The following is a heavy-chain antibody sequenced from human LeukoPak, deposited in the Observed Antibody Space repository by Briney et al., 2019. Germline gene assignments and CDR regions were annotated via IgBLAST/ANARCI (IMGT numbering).Heavy chain of an antibody. V-gene: IGHV4-59*01. CDR1: GGSISSYY. J-gene: IGHJ6*01. D-gene: IGHD4-17*01. CDR2: IYYSGST. CDR3: ARAVNYGNYYYGMDV. Sequence: SETLSLTCTVSGGSISSYYWSWIRQPPGKGLEWIGYIYYSGSTNYNPSLKSRVTISVDTSKNQFSLKLSSVTAADTAVYYCARAVNYGNYYYGMDVWGPRDHGHRLL.